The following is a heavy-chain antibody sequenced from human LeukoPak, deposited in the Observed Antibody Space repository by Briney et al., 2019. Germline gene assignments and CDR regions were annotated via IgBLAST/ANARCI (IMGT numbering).Heavy chain of an antibody. CDR3: AKLGVTTPVDY. CDR2: IYSGGST. D-gene: IGHD4-17*01. Sequence: GGSLRLSCTVSGFTVSSDSMSWVRQAPGKGLEWVSFIYSGGSTHYSDSVKGRFTISRDNSKNTLYLQMNSLRAEDTAVYYCAKLGVTTPVDYWGQGTLVTVSS. V-gene: IGHV3-53*01. J-gene: IGHJ4*02. CDR1: GFTVSSDS.